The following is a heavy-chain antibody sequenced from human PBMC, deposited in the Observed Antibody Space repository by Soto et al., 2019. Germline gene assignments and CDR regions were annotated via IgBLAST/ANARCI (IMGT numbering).Heavy chain of an antibody. J-gene: IGHJ4*02. CDR1: GFSLNTDGVG. Sequence: QITLKESGPTLVKPTQTLTLTCTFSGFSLNTDGVGVGWIRQPPGKALEWLALLYWDDDKRDNPSLESSLTITQDTAKNQVVLTMTNMDPVDTATGYCAHTMPPRISDFWGQGTQVTVSS. CDR2: LYWDDDK. D-gene: IGHD2-2*01. CDR3: AHTMPPRISDF. V-gene: IGHV2-5*02.